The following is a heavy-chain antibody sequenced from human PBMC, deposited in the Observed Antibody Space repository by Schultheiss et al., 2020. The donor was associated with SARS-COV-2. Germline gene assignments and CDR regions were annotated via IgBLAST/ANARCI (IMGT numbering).Heavy chain of an antibody. CDR2: IYSGGST. CDR3: ARDRDCSSTSCSDAFDI. CDR1: GFTFSSYA. D-gene: IGHD2-2*01. J-gene: IGHJ3*02. Sequence: GGSLRLSCSASGFTFSSYAMHWVRQAPGKGLEWVAVIYSGGSTYYADSVKGRFTISRHNSKNTLYLQMNSLRAEDTAVYYCARDRDCSSTSCSDAFDIWGQGTMVTVSS. V-gene: IGHV3-53*04.